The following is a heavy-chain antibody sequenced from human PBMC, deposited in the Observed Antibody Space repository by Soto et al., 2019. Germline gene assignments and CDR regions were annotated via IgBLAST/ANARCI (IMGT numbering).Heavy chain of an antibody. CDR2: ISAYNGNT. D-gene: IGHD4-17*01. V-gene: IGHV1-18*01. CDR3: ARPNYGDYIFDY. CDR1: GYTFTSCG. J-gene: IGHJ4*02. Sequence: ASVKVSCKASGYTFTSCGIIWVRQAPGQGLEWMGWISAYNGNTNYAQKLQGRVTMTTDTSTSTAYMELRSLRSDDTAVYYCARPNYGDYIFDYWGQGTLVTVSS.